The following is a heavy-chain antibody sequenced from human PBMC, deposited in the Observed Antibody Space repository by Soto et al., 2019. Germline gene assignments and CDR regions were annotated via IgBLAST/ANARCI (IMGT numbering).Heavy chain of an antibody. CDR3: ARDDYIWGSYWDDAFDI. D-gene: IGHD3-16*01. J-gene: IGHJ3*02. CDR2: IYYSGST. Sequence: SETLSLTCTVSGGSISSSSYYWGWIRQPPGKGLEWIGRIYYSGSTYYNPSLKSRATISVDTSKNQFSLTLSSVTAADTAVYYCARDDYIWGSYWDDAFDIWGQGTMVTVSS. V-gene: IGHV4-39*02. CDR1: GGSISSSSYY.